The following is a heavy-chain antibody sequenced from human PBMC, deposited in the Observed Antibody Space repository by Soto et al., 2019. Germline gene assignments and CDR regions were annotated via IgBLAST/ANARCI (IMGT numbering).Heavy chain of an antibody. J-gene: IGHJ5*02. Sequence: ASVKVSCKVSGYTLSEVSIHWVRQTPGKGLEWTGGFDPENDETSYAQKFQGRVTLTEDTSTDTAYLELSSLRSEDTAIYYCAIAAYCSGATCYSGYNWFDPWGQGTQVTVSS. V-gene: IGHV1-24*01. CDR3: AIAAYCSGATCYSGYNWFDP. CDR2: FDPENDET. D-gene: IGHD2-2*01. CDR1: GYTLSEVS.